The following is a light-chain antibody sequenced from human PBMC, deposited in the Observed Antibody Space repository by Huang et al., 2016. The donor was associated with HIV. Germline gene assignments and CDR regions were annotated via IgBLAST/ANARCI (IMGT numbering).Light chain of an antibody. J-gene: IGKJ1*01. CDR1: QSVSTN. Sequence: EIVMTQSPVTLSVSPGERVTLSCRASQSVSTNLAWYQQKPGQAPRLLIFGAITRASGVSARCSGSGSGTEFTLTISSLQSEDFAIYYCQQYNNWPPWTFGQGTRVDFK. V-gene: IGKV3-15*01. CDR3: QQYNNWPPWT. CDR2: GAI.